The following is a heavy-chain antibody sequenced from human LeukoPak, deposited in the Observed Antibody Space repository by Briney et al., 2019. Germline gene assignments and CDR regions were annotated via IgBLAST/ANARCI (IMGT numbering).Heavy chain of an antibody. CDR3: ATQFGGYCSGGSCRHFGVDY. Sequence: GESLKISRKGSGYSFTSYWIGWVRQVPGKGLGWTGIIYPGDYDTSYSPSFQGQVPLSAAKSISTAYLQWSSLTASDTAMYYCATQFGGYCSGGSCRHFGVDYWGQGTLVTVSS. D-gene: IGHD2-15*01. CDR1: GYSFTSYW. V-gene: IGHV5-51*01. CDR2: IYPGDYDT. J-gene: IGHJ4*02.